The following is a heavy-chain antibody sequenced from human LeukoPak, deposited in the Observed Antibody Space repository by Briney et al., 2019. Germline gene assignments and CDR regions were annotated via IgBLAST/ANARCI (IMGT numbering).Heavy chain of an antibody. J-gene: IGHJ4*02. CDR2: ITDNGGST. V-gene: IGHV3-23*01. CDR1: GFISSSYA. D-gene: IGHD6-13*01. Sequence: QSGGSLRLSCAGSGFISSSYAMSGVRQAPGTGLEWVSAITDNGGSTFHAHSVKGRFTISRENSKKTRYLQMNTLTAEDTALYFFVNGSNDQQPYCFDRCGQGPLIPVSS. CDR3: VNGSNDQQPYCFDR.